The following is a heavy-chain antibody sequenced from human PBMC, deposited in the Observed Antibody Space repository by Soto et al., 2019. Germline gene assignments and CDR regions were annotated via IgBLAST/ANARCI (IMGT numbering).Heavy chain of an antibody. J-gene: IGHJ4*02. CDR2: IYGGGTT. CDR3: VKTTGWPGFDF. D-gene: IGHD6-19*01. CDR1: GFAVSSKY. Sequence: EVQLVESGGGLIQPGGSLRLSFAASGFAVSSKYMTWVRQAPGKGLEWVSVIYGGGTTYYADSVKGRFTISRDTSKNTLYLQMTSLRAEDTAVYYCVKTTGWPGFDFWGQGTLVTVSS. V-gene: IGHV3-53*01.